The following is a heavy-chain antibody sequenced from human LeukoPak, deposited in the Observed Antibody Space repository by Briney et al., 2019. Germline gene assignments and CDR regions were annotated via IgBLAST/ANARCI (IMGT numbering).Heavy chain of an antibody. CDR1: GFTFSRYW. CDR3: AREEGSSSGWYLFDY. Sequence: GGSLRLSCAASGFTFSRYWMSWVRQAPGKGLEWVANIKQDGSEKYYVDSLRGRFTISRDNAKNSLYLQMNSPRAEDTAVYYCAREEGSSSGWYLFDYWGQGSLVTVSS. J-gene: IGHJ4*02. D-gene: IGHD6-19*01. CDR2: IKQDGSEK. V-gene: IGHV3-7*01.